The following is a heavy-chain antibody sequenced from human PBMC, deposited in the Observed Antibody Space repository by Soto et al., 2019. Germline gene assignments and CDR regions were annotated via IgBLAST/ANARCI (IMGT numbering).Heavy chain of an antibody. J-gene: IGHJ4*02. D-gene: IGHD5-18*01. CDR1: RGTFNRYA. CDR3: ARQNRDTPMVPFDV. V-gene: IGHV1-69*01. CDR2: LVPQFGTP. Sequence: QVQLVQSGAEVKKPGSSVKVSCLASRGTFNRYAINWVRQAPGHGLEWLGALVPQFGTPNYAQKFQDRVTIVADESTNTTSMELRGLTSDDTAAYYCARQNRDTPMVPFDVWGQGTLVTVSS.